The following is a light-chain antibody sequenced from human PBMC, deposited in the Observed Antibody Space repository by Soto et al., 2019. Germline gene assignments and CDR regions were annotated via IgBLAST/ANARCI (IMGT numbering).Light chain of an antibody. J-gene: IGKJ1*01. CDR2: GAS. V-gene: IGKV3-15*01. CDR1: QSVRSD. Sequence: EIVMTQSPATLSVSQGERVTLSCRASQSVRSDLAWYQQRPGQAPRLLIYGASTRATGIPARFSGSGSGTDFTLTFISLQCEDIAVYYSKQYNNWASWTVGQGTREGVK. CDR3: KQYNNWASWT.